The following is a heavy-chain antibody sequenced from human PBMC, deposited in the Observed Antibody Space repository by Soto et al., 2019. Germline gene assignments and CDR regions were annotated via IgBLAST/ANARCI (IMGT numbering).Heavy chain of an antibody. D-gene: IGHD6-13*01. Sequence: QVQLVESGGGVVQPGRSLRLSCAASGFTFSSYAMHWVRQAPGKGLEWVAVISYDGSNKYYADSVKGRFTISRDNSKNTLYLQRNSLRAEDTAVYYCARGQEGSWYYGRYYFDYWGQGTLVTVSS. CDR1: GFTFSSYA. CDR2: ISYDGSNK. V-gene: IGHV3-30-3*01. J-gene: IGHJ4*02. CDR3: ARGQEGSWYYGRYYFDY.